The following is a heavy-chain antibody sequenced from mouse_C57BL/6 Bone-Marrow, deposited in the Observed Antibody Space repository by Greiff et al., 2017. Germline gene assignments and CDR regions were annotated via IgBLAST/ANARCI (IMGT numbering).Heavy chain of an antibody. CDR2: IYPRSGNT. Sequence: QVQLQQSGAELARPGASVKLSCKASGYTFTSYGISWVKQRTGQGLEWIGEIYPRSGNTYYNEKFKGKATLTADKSSSTAYMELRSLTSEDSAVYFCARRAVAPYWYFDVWGTGTTVTVSS. J-gene: IGHJ1*03. D-gene: IGHD1-1*01. CDR1: GYTFTSYG. V-gene: IGHV1-81*01. CDR3: ARRAVAPYWYFDV.